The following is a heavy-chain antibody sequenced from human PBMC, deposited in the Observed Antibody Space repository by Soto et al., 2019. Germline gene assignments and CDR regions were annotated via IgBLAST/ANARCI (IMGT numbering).Heavy chain of an antibody. D-gene: IGHD5-18*01. V-gene: IGHV3-21*01. CDR3: ARDYSSYGPFDY. CDR1: GFTFSDYT. J-gene: IGHJ4*02. CDR2: ISRSGIYL. Sequence: PGGSLRLSCAASGFTFSDYTMNWVRQAPGKGLEWVSSISRSGIYLYNVDSVKGRFTISRDNAENSLYLQLNSLRAEDTAVYYCARDYSSYGPFDYWGQGTLVTVSS.